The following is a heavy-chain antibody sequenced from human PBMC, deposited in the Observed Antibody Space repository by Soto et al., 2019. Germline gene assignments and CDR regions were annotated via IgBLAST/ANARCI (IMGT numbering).Heavy chain of an antibody. J-gene: IGHJ4*02. CDR1: GYTFTSYG. D-gene: IGHD2-2*01. V-gene: IGHV1-18*01. CDR2: ISAYNGNT. CDR3: ARDDEYCSSTSRHAIFDY. Sequence: VASVKVSCKASGYTFTSYGISWVRQAPGQGLEWMGWISAYNGNTNYAQKLQGRVTMTTDTSTSTAYMELRSLRSDDTAVYYCARDDEYCSSTSRHAIFDYWGQGTLVTVSS.